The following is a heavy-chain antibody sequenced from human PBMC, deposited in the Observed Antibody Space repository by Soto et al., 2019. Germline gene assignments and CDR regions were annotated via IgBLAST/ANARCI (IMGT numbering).Heavy chain of an antibody. J-gene: IGHJ5*02. Sequence: SETLSLTCTVSGGSISSYYWSWIRQPPGKGLEWIGYIYYSGSTNYNPSLKSRVTISVDTSKNQFSLKLSSVTAADTAVYYCARHVQGYDFWSGYRFDPWGQGTLVTVSS. CDR1: GGSISSYY. V-gene: IGHV4-59*08. CDR2: IYYSGST. CDR3: ARHVQGYDFWSGYRFDP. D-gene: IGHD3-3*01.